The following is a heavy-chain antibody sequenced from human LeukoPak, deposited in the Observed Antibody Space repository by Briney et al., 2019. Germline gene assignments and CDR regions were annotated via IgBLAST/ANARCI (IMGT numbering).Heavy chain of an antibody. V-gene: IGHV1-69*13. CDR3: ARAPDYGDYVRFDY. CDR2: IIPIFGTA. CDR1: GGTFSSYA. D-gene: IGHD4-17*01. Sequence: SVKVSCKASGGTFSSYAISWVRQPPGQGLEWMGGIIPIFGTANYAQKFQGRVTITADESTSTAYMELSSLRSEDTAVYYCARAPDYGDYVRFDYWGQGTLVTVSS. J-gene: IGHJ4*02.